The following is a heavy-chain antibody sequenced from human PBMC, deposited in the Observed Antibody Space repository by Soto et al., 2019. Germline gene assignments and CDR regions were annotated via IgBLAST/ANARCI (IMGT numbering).Heavy chain of an antibody. D-gene: IGHD2-2*01. CDR2: ISGSGGST. J-gene: IGHJ4*02. Sequence: GGSLRLSCAASGFTFSSYAMSWVRQAPGKGLEWVSAISGSGGSTYYADSVKGRFTISRDNSKNTLYLQMNSLRAEDTAVYYCATASRPLGYCSSTSCYAFDYWGQGTLVTVSS. CDR1: GFTFSSYA. V-gene: IGHV3-23*01. CDR3: ATASRPLGYCSSTSCYAFDY.